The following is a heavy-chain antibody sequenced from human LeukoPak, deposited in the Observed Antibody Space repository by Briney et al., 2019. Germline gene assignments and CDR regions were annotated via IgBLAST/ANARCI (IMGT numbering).Heavy chain of an antibody. V-gene: IGHV3-33*01. CDR3: ARESYCSGGSCSHEYYFDY. D-gene: IGHD2-15*01. J-gene: IGHJ4*02. Sequence: PGRSLRLSCAASGSTFSSYGMHWVRQAPGKGLEWVAVIWYDGSNKYYADSVKGRFTISRDNSKNTLYLQMNSLRAEDTAVYYCARESYCSGGSCSHEYYFDYWGQGTLVTVSS. CDR1: GSTFSSYG. CDR2: IWYDGSNK.